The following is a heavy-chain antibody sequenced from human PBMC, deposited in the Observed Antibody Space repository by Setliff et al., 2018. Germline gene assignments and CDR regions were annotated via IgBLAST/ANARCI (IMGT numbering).Heavy chain of an antibody. D-gene: IGHD3-16*02. Sequence: ASVKVSCKASGYTFTSYDINWVRQATGQGLEWMGWMNPNSGNTGYAQKFQGRVTMTRSTSISTAYMELSSLRSEDTAVYYCAREGNYDYVWGSYRDDAFDIWGQGTMVTVSS. CDR2: MNPNSGNT. J-gene: IGHJ3*02. V-gene: IGHV1-8*01. CDR1: GYTFTSYD. CDR3: AREGNYDYVWGSYRDDAFDI.